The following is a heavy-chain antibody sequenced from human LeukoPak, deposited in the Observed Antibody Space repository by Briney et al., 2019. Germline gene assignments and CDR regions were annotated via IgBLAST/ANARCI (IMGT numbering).Heavy chain of an antibody. CDR3: ARVYIAAAGTGAVFDY. CDR1: GGTFSSYT. D-gene: IGHD6-13*01. J-gene: IGHJ4*02. Sequence: SVKVSCKASGGTFSSYTISWVRQAPGQGLEWMGGIIPLFGTPDYAQKFQDRLTITADKSTSTAYMELSSLRSEDTAVYYCARVYIAAAGTGAVFDYWGQGTLVTVSS. V-gene: IGHV1-69*06. CDR2: IIPLFGTP.